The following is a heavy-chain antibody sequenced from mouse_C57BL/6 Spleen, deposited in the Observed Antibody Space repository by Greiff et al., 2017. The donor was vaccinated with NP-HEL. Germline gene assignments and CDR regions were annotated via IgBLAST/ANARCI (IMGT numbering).Heavy chain of an antibody. J-gene: IGHJ1*03. Sequence: QVQLQQSGPELVKPGASVKISCKASGYAFSSSWMNWVKQRPGKGLEWIGRIYPGDGDTNYNGKFKGKATLTADKSSSTAYMQLSSLTSEDSAVYFCARDTVDGWYFDVWGTGTTVTVSS. CDR1: GYAFSSSW. CDR2: IYPGDGDT. CDR3: ARDTVDGWYFDV. V-gene: IGHV1-82*01. D-gene: IGHD1-1*01.